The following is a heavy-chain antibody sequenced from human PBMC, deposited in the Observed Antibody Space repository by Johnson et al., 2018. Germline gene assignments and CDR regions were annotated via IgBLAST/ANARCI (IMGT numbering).Heavy chain of an antibody. D-gene: IGHD6-13*01. CDR2: IWYDGSNK. Sequence: QVQLVQSGGGVVQXGRSXRLXCAASGFTFSSYGMHWVRQAPGKGLEWVAVIWYDGSNKYYADPVKGRFTISRDNSKNTLNLQMNSLRAEDTAVYYCARDSAAATCMDVWGQGTTVTVSS. CDR3: ARDSAAATCMDV. CDR1: GFTFSSYG. J-gene: IGHJ6*02. V-gene: IGHV3-33*01.